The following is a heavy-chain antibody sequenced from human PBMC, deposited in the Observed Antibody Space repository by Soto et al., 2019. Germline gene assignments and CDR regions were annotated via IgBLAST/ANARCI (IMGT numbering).Heavy chain of an antibody. CDR2: IIPIFGTA. V-gene: IGHV1-69*13. D-gene: IGHD3-22*01. CDR1: GGTFSSYA. CDR3: ARMWRGGTMIEYYYYGMDV. Sequence: SVKVSCKAYGGTFSSYAISWVRQAPGQGLEWMGGIIPIFGTANYAQKFQGRVTITADESTSTAYMELSSLRSEDTAVYYCARMWRGGTMIEYYYYGMDVWGQGTTVTVSS. J-gene: IGHJ6*02.